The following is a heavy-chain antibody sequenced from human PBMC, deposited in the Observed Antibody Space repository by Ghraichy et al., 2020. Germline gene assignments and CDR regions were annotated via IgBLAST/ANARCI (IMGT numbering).Heavy chain of an antibody. CDR3: ARDHGIVGATKGDRDNYYYYGMDV. V-gene: IGHV3-33*01. J-gene: IGHJ6*02. CDR2: IWYDGSNK. Sequence: GGSLRLSCAASGFTFSSYGMHWVRQAPGKGLEWVAVIWYDGSNKYYADSVKGRFTISRDNSKNTLYLQMNSLRAEDTAVYYCARDHGIVGATKGDRDNYYYYGMDVWGQGTTVTVSS. D-gene: IGHD1-26*01. CDR1: GFTFSSYG.